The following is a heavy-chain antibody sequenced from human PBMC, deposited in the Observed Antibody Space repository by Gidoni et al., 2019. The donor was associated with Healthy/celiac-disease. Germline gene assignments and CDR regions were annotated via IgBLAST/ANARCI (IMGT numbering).Heavy chain of an antibody. CDR3: ARAYCSSTSCPYAFDY. V-gene: IGHV3-66*01. CDR1: GFPVSSNY. Sequence: EVQPVESGGGLVLPGGSLRLSCAASGFPVSSNYMRWVRQAPGKGREWVSVIYSGGRTFYADSVKGRFTISRDNSKNTLYLQMNSLRAEDTAVYYGARAYCSSTSCPYAFDYWGQGTLVTVSS. D-gene: IGHD2-2*01. CDR2: IYSGGRT. J-gene: IGHJ4*02.